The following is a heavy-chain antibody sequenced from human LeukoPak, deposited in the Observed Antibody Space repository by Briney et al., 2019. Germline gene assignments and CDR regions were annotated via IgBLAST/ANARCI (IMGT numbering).Heavy chain of an antibody. J-gene: IGHJ4*02. V-gene: IGHV3-21*01. D-gene: IGHD1-26*01. CDR1: GFTFSDYS. CDR2: ISSSGRYT. CDR3: ARDPTPKWELLPYFDY. Sequence: GGSLRLSCAASGFTFSDYSMNWVRQAPGKGLERVSSISSSGRYTYYADSVKGRFTVSRDNAENSLSLQMDNLGAEDTAVYFCARDPTPKWELLPYFDYWGRGTLVTASS.